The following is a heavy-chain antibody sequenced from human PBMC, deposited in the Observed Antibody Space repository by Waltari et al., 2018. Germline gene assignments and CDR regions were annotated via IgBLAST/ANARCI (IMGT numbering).Heavy chain of an antibody. V-gene: IGHV1-8*01. D-gene: IGHD6-13*01. Sequence: QVQLVQSGAEVKKPGASVKVSCKASGYTFTSYDINWVRQATGQGLEWMGWMNPNSGNTGYAQKFQGRVTMTRNTSISTAYMGLSSLRSGYTAVYYWARPREGCSWCLHYGMDVWGQGTTVTVSS. CDR2: MNPNSGNT. CDR3: ARPREGCSWCLHYGMDV. J-gene: IGHJ6*02. CDR1: GYTFTSYD.